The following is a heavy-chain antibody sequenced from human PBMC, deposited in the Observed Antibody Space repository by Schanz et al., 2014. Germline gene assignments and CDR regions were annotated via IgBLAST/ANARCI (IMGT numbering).Heavy chain of an antibody. V-gene: IGHV1-2*06. CDR3: ARDYCDILTGYPYDTFDI. J-gene: IGHJ3*02. D-gene: IGHD3-9*01. CDR1: GYTFTDYY. Sequence: QVQLVQSGAEVKKPGASVKISCKASGYTFTDYYMYWVRQAPGQGLEWMGRINPNRGGTNYAQKCQARVAMSRDTSISTAYMEVRKLRSDDTAVYYCARDYCDILTGYPYDTFDIWGQGTMVTVSS. CDR2: INPNRGGT.